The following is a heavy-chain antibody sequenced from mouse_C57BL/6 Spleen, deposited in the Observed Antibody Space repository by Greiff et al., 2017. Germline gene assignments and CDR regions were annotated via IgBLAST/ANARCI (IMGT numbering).Heavy chain of an antibody. D-gene: IGHD2-14*01. V-gene: IGHV1-80*01. CDR3: ARGRRYGNYAMDY. Sequence: QVQLQQPGAELVKPGASVKISCKASGYAFSSYWMNWVKQRPGKGLEWIGQIYPGDGDTNYNGKFKGKATLTADKSSSTAYMQLSSLTSEDSAVYFCARGRRYGNYAMDYWGQGTSVTVSS. J-gene: IGHJ4*01. CDR2: IYPGDGDT. CDR1: GYAFSSYW.